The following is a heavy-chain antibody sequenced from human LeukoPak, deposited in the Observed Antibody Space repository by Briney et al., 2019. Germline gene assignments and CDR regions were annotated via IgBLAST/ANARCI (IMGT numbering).Heavy chain of an antibody. CDR2: INSDGSST. CDR1: GFTFSGYW. D-gene: IGHD2-15*01. J-gene: IGHJ4*02. CDR3: AKDIGGVVAASHYFDY. V-gene: IGHV3-74*01. Sequence: PGGSLRLSCAASGFTFSGYWMHWVRQAPGKGLVWVSRINSDGSSTTYADSVKGRFTISRDNAKNSLYLQMNSLRAEDTAVYYCAKDIGGVVAASHYFDYWGQGTLVTVSS.